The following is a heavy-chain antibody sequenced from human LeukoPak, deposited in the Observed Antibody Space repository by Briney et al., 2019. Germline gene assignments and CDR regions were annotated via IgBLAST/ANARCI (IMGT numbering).Heavy chain of an antibody. CDR2: IKQDGSEK. CDR1: GFTFSSYC. V-gene: IGHV3-7*01. D-gene: IGHD6-19*01. Sequence: GGSLTLSCAASGFTFSSYCMSWVRQAPGKGLEWVANIKQDGSEKYYVDSVKGRFTISRDNAKNSLYLQMNSLRAEDTAVYYCASAAIAVAVIPVREYMDVWGQGTTVTVSS. CDR3: ASAAIAVAVIPVREYMDV. J-gene: IGHJ6*02.